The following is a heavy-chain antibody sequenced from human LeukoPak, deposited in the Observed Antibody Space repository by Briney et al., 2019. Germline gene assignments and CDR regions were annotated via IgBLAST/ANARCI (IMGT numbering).Heavy chain of an antibody. Sequence: GGSLRLSCAASGFTFSSYAMHWVRQAPGKGLEWVAVISYDGSNKYYADSVKGRFTISRDNSKNTLYLQMNSLRAEDTAVYYCARGYSGSYYEHDYWGQGTLVTVSS. CDR2: ISYDGSNK. CDR3: ARGYSGSYYEHDY. CDR1: GFTFSSYA. D-gene: IGHD1-26*01. J-gene: IGHJ4*02. V-gene: IGHV3-30-3*01.